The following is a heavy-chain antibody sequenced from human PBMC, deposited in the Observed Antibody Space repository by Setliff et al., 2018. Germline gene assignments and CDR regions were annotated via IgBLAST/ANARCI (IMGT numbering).Heavy chain of an antibody. V-gene: IGHV1-18*01. J-gene: IGHJ4*02. CDR2: ISVYTGNT. CDR1: GYTFSHSG. CDR3: SRLVRYCSKTTCQTASGAEV. Sequence: ASVKVSCKASGYTFSHSGITWVRQAPGQGLEWMGWISVYTGNTNYAQKLRGRVTMTTDATTNTAYMELRGLTSDDTAVYYCSRLVRYCSKTTCQTASGAEVWGQGTLVTVSS. D-gene: IGHD2-8*01.